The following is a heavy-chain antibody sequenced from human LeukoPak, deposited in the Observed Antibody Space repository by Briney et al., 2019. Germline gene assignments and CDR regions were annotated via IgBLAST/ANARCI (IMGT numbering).Heavy chain of an antibody. CDR3: TRPSYGSGSSDY. Sequence: GGSLRLSCAASGFTFSGSAMHWVRQASGKGLEWVGRIRSKANSYATAYAASVKGRVTISRDDSKNTAYLQMNSLKPEDTAVYYCTRPSYGSGSSDYWGQGTLVTVSS. V-gene: IGHV3-73*01. CDR2: IRSKANSYAT. CDR1: GFTFSGSA. J-gene: IGHJ4*02. D-gene: IGHD3-10*01.